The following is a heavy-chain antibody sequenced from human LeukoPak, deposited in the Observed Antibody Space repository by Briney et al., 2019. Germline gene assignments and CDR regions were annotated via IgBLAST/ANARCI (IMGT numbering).Heavy chain of an antibody. D-gene: IGHD4-23*01. CDR3: ARANYGGNGYFDY. Sequence: ASVKVSCKASGYTFTSYYMHWVRQAPGQGLEWMGWISAYNGNTNYAQNFQGRVTMTTDTSTGTAYMELRSLRSDDTAVYYCARANYGGNGYFDYWGQGTLVTVSS. J-gene: IGHJ4*02. V-gene: IGHV1-18*04. CDR1: GYTFTSYY. CDR2: ISAYNGNT.